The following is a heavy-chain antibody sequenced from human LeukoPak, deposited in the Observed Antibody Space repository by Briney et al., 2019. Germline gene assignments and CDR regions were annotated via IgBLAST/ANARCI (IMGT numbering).Heavy chain of an antibody. V-gene: IGHV4-34*01. Sequence: SETLSLTCAVYGGSFSGYYWSWIRQPPGEGMEWIGEINHSGSTNYNPSLKSRVTISVDTSKNQFSLKLSSGTAADTAVYYCARTYSSSWLGMHYFDYWGQGTLVTVSS. J-gene: IGHJ4*02. CDR3: ARTYSSSWLGMHYFDY. CDR1: GGSFSGYY. D-gene: IGHD6-13*01. CDR2: INHSGST.